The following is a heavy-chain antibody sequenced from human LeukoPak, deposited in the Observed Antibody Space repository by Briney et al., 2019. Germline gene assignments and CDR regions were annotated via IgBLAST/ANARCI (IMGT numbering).Heavy chain of an antibody. V-gene: IGHV3-7*01. J-gene: IGHJ6*04. CDR1: GFTFSSYW. CDR2: INQDGSEK. D-gene: IGHD3-10*01. CDR3: ATAASITMPPDV. Sequence: GGSLRLSCTASGFTFSSYWINWVRQAPGKGLEWVANINQDGSEKNHVDSVKGRFTISRDNAKNSLYLQMTSLRAEDTAVYYCATAASITMPPDVWGKGTTVTVSS.